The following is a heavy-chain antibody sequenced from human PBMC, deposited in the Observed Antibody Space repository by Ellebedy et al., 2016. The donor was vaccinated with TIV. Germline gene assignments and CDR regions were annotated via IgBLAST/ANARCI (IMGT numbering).Heavy chain of an antibody. J-gene: IGHJ2*01. Sequence: AASVKVSCKASGGTFSSYAISWVRQAPGQGLEWMGGIIPIFGTANYAQKFQGRVTITADESTSTAYMELSSLRSEDTAVYYCARDSYSSSWYDWYFDLWGRGTLVTVSS. CDR1: GGTFSSYA. V-gene: IGHV1-69*13. CDR2: IIPIFGTA. D-gene: IGHD6-13*01. CDR3: ARDSYSSSWYDWYFDL.